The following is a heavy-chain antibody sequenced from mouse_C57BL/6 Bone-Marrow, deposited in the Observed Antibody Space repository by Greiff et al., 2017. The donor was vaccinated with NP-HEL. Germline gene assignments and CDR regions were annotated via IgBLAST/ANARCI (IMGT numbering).Heavy chain of an antibody. CDR3: ARDTGRWLLPYYYAMDY. V-gene: IGHV5-4*01. CDR2: ISDGGSYT. D-gene: IGHD2-3*01. J-gene: IGHJ4*01. Sequence: EVQLMESGGGLVKPGGSLKLSCAASGFTFTSYAMPWVRQTPEKGLEWVATISDGGSYTYYPDNVKGRFTFSRDNATNHAYLQMSHLKSEDTAMYYCARDTGRWLLPYYYAMDYWGQGTAVTVSS. CDR1: GFTFTSYA.